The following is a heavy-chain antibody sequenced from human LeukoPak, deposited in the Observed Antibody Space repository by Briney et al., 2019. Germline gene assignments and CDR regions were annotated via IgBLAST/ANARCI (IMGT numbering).Heavy chain of an antibody. CDR2: IESGGTT. Sequence: GGSLRLSCAALGFTVSRNHFGWVRQAPGKGPEWVSIIESGGTTYYADSVKGRFTISRDNPKNTLYLQLNSLRVDDTAVYYCARVEEWELLRSRSYYFDYWGQGTLVTVSS. D-gene: IGHD1-26*01. CDR3: ARVEEWELLRSRSYYFDY. CDR1: GFTVSRNH. J-gene: IGHJ4*02. V-gene: IGHV3-66*01.